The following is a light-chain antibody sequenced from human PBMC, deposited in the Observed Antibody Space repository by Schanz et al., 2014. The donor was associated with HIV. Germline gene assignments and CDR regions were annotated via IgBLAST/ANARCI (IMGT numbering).Light chain of an antibody. J-gene: IGLJ1*01. V-gene: IGLV2-8*01. Sequence: QSALTQPPSASGSPGQSVTISCTGTSSDVGGYNYVSWYQQHPGKVPKLMIYEVSKRPSGVPDCFFGSKSGNTASLTVSGLQAEDEADYYCSSYAGNNDLVFGTGTKLTVL. CDR2: EVS. CDR1: SSDVGGYNY. CDR3: SSYAGNNDLV.